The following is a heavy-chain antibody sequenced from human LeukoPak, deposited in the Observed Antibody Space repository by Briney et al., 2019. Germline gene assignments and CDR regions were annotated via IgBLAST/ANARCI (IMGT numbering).Heavy chain of an antibody. CDR1: GFAFSSYN. CDR2: IGSSGSPT. Sequence: AGGSLRLSCAASGFAFSSYNMNWVRQAPGKGLEWISYIGSSGSPTHYADSVGGRFTIPRDNAKNSLYLQMNSLRDEDTAVYFCARRPYSDTSGRLSDVWGQGTTVTVSS. J-gene: IGHJ6*02. D-gene: IGHD3-22*01. CDR3: ARRPYSDTSGRLSDV. V-gene: IGHV3-48*02.